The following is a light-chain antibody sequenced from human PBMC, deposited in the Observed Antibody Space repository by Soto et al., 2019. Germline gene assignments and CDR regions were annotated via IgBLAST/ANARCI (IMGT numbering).Light chain of an antibody. Sequence: EVVMTQIPATLSVSPGERATLSCRASQSVNNNLAWYQQKPGQAPRLLVYGASTRATGIPARFSGSGSGTEFILTISSLQSEDFAVYYCQQYNNWPFTFGGGTKVEIK. CDR3: QQYNNWPFT. V-gene: IGKV3-15*01. CDR2: GAS. CDR1: QSVNNN. J-gene: IGKJ4*01.